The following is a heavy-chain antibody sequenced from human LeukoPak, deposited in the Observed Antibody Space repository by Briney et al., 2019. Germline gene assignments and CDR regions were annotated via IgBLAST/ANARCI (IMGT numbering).Heavy chain of an antibody. CDR3: ARVTGAGYFDY. CDR2: INPNSGGT. J-gene: IGHJ4*02. V-gene: IGHV1-2*02. Sequence: ASVKVSCKASGYTFTGYYMHWVRQAPGQGLEWMGWINPNSGGTNYAQKFQGRVTMTRDTSTSTVYMELSSLRSEDTAVYYCARVTGAGYFDYWGQGTLVTASS. CDR1: GYTFTGYY. D-gene: IGHD6-19*01.